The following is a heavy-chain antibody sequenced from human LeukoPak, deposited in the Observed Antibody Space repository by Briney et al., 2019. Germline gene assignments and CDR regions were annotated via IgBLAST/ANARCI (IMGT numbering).Heavy chain of an antibody. V-gene: IGHV3-30*03. D-gene: IGHD6-13*01. CDR1: GFTFSSYG. CDR3: ARDPGSSSWYAHYYYGMDV. J-gene: IGHJ6*02. CDR2: ISYDGSNK. Sequence: PAGGSLRLSCAASGFTFSSYGMHWVRQAPGKGLEWVAVISYDGSNKYYADSVKGRFTISRDNSKNTLYLQMNSLRAEDTAVYYCARDPGSSSWYAHYYYGMDVWGQGTTVTVSS.